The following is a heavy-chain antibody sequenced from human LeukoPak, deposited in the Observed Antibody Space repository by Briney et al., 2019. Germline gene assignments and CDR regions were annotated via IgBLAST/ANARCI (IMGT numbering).Heavy chain of an antibody. Sequence: ASVRVSCKGVGYTFTSYGINWVRQAPGQGLEWLGLMSANNGKTDYAEKFQGRVTMTRDTSTATAYMELRSLTHDDTAVYCCARGGRYGGNHPVHYWGQGTLVTVSS. CDR1: GYTFTSYG. CDR2: MSANNGKT. J-gene: IGHJ4*02. V-gene: IGHV1-18*01. CDR3: ARGGRYGGNHPVHY. D-gene: IGHD4-23*01.